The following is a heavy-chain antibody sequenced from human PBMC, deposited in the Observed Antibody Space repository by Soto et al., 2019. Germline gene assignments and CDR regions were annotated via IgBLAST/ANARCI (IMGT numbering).Heavy chain of an antibody. D-gene: IGHD6-19*01. CDR3: ANLAVAGYYYCGMDV. J-gene: IGHJ6*02. V-gene: IGHV3-30*18. Sequence: QVQLVESGGGVVQPGRSLRLSCAASGFTFSSYGMHWVRQAPGKGLEWVAVISYDGSNKYYADSVKGRFTISRDNSKSTLYLQMNSLRAEDTAVYYCANLAVAGYYYCGMDVWGQGTTVTVSS. CDR1: GFTFSSYG. CDR2: ISYDGSNK.